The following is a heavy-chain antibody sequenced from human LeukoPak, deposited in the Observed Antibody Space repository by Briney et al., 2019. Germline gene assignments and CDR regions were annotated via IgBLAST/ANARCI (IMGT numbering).Heavy chain of an antibody. V-gene: IGHV4-61*02. CDR2: IYSSGST. D-gene: IGHD5-12*01. Sequence: PSETLSLTCSVSGGSISSGSYDWSWIRQPAGKGLEWIGRIYSSGSTNYNPSLMSRVSMSVDTSKNQFSLKMTSVTAADTAVYYCARSRRGYSGYDYWGQGTLVTVSS. CDR3: ARSRRGYSGYDY. CDR1: GGSISSGSYD. J-gene: IGHJ4*02.